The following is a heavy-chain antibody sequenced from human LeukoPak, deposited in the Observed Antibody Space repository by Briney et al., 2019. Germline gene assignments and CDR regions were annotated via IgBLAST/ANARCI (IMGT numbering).Heavy chain of an antibody. D-gene: IGHD3-10*01. V-gene: IGHV3-66*01. CDR2: IYSGGST. CDR3: ASLSNSAPFDY. CDR1: GFTVSSNY. J-gene: IGHJ4*02. Sequence: PGRSLRLSCAASGFTVSSNYMSWVRQAPGKGLEWVSVIYSGGSTYYADSVKGRFTISRDNSKNTLYLQMNSLRAEDTAVYYCASLSNSAPFDYWGQGTLVTVSS.